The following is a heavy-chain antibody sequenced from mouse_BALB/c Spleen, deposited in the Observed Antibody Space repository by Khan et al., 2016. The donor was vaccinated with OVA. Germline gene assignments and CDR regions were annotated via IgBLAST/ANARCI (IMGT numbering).Heavy chain of an antibody. J-gene: IGHJ3*01. CDR3: ARAGYGGFAY. Sequence: EVELVESGGGLVKPGGSLKLSCAASGFTVSDYYMYWVRQTPEKRLEWVATISDGGSYTYYPDSVKGRFTISRDNAKNNLYLQMSSLKSEATAMYYCARAGYGGFAYWGQGTLVTVSA. V-gene: IGHV5-4*02. CDR2: ISDGGSYT. CDR1: GFTVSDYY. D-gene: IGHD1-1*02.